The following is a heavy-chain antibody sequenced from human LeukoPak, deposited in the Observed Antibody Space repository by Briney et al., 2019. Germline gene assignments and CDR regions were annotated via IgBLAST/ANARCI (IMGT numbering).Heavy chain of an antibody. J-gene: IGHJ4*02. CDR3: ARGADYGDYPRVFDS. V-gene: IGHV3-30*04. D-gene: IGHD4-17*01. CDR2: ISSGGSVK. Sequence: GGSLRISCAASGFTFRNDALHWVRQAPSKGLEWMSVISSGGSVKYYVDSVEGRFSISRDDSKNTLYLQMNSLRPEDTAMYYCARGADYGDYPRVFDSWGQGTLVTVSS. CDR1: GFTFRNDA.